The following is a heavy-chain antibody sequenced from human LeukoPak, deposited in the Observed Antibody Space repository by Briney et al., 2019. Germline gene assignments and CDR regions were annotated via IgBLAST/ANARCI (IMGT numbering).Heavy chain of an antibody. CDR1: GFTFSCCG. Sequence: GGSLRLSCTASGFTFSCCGMHWVRQAPGKGLEWVTFIRNDGSDKYYADSVKGRFTISRDNSKNTVYLQMNSLRAEDTALYHCAREHDSSGPSDYWGQGTLVTVSS. CDR2: IRNDGSDK. D-gene: IGHD3-22*01. CDR3: AREHDSSGPSDY. J-gene: IGHJ4*02. V-gene: IGHV3-30*02.